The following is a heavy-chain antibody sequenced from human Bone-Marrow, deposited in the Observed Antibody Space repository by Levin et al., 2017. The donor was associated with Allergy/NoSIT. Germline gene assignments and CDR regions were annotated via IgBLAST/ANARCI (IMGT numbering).Heavy chain of an antibody. CDR1: GLIFSNYG. D-gene: IGHD3-16*01. V-gene: IGHV3-23*01. J-gene: IGHJ3*01. Sequence: GGSLRLSCEASGLIFSNYGMSWVRQAPGKGLEWVSGISGTGGSAFYDDSVKGRFTFSRDNSKNMLYLEMNNLRAEDTAVYYCSTYYYYVSGTHVFGFWGQGTMVTVSA. CDR2: ISGTGGSA. CDR3: STYYYYVSGTHVFGF.